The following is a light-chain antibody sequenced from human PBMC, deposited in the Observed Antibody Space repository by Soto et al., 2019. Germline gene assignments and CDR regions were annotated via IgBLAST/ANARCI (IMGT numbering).Light chain of an antibody. CDR2: GAS. J-gene: IGKJ4*02. CDR1: QSVSSS. Sequence: IVLTQSPCTVSLSPGERATLSCRASQSVSSSLAWYQHKPGQAPRLLVFGASSRATGIPDRFSGSGSGTDFTLTNSRLEPEDFAVYYCQQYSSSPPTFGRGTKVDIK. CDR3: QQYSSSPPT. V-gene: IGKV3-20*01.